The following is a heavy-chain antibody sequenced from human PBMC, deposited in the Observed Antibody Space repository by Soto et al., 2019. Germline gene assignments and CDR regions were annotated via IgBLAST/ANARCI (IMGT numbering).Heavy chain of an antibody. D-gene: IGHD3-22*01. CDR3: TTDPVTMIVVVPSSG. CDR2: IKSKTDGGTT. V-gene: IGHV3-15*07. J-gene: IGHJ4*02. CDR1: GFTFSNAW. Sequence: TGGSLRLSCAASGFTFSNAWMNWVRQAPGKGLEWVGRIKSKTDGGTTDYAAPVKGRFTISRDDSKNTLYLQMNSLKTEDTAVFYCTTDPVTMIVVVPSSGWGQGTLVTVSS.